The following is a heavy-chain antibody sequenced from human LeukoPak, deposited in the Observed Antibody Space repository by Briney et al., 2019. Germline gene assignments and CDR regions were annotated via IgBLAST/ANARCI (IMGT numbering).Heavy chain of an antibody. J-gene: IGHJ5*02. D-gene: IGHD1-1*01. CDR2: ISVSGGTT. Sequence: GGSLRLSCAASRFTFTSYDMSWVLQAPGKGLEWVSSISVSGGTTYYADSVKGRFTISRDNSKNTLYLQMNSLRGEDTAVYYCAKGSSGIKWFDPWGQGTLVTVSS. CDR1: RFTFTSYD. V-gene: IGHV3-23*01. CDR3: AKGSSGIKWFDP.